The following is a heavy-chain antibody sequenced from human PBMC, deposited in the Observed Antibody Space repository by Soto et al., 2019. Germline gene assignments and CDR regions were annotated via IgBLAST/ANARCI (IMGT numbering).Heavy chain of an antibody. CDR2: INTYNGAT. V-gene: IGHV1-18*01. Sequence: QIQLVQSGAEVKKPGASVKVSCKVSGYSLTSYGISWVRQAPGQGLEWMGWINTYNGATNYAQKLQGRVTMTTDKSTSTAYMELRSLRSDDTAVYFCARYCSGGSCHKGVPDYWGQGTLVTVSS. CDR3: ARYCSGGSCHKGVPDY. D-gene: IGHD2-15*01. J-gene: IGHJ4*02. CDR1: GYSLTSYG.